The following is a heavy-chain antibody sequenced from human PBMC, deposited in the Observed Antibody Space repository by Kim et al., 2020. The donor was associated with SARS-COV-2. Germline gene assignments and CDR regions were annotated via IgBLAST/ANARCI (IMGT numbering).Heavy chain of an antibody. Sequence: GGSLRLSCAASGFTFSGSAMHWVRQASGKGLEWVGRIRSKANSYATAYAASVKGRFTISRDDSKNTAYLQMNSLKTEDTAVYYCTVAPGFDIVVADAFDIWGQGTMVTVSS. CDR1: GFTFSGSA. D-gene: IGHD2-2*01. CDR3: TVAPGFDIVVADAFDI. CDR2: IRSKANSYAT. V-gene: IGHV3-73*01. J-gene: IGHJ3*02.